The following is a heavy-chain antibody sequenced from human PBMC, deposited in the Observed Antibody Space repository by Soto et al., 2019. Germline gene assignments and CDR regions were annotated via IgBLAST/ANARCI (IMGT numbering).Heavy chain of an antibody. V-gene: IGHV4-34*01. Sequence: SETLSLTCAVYGGSFSGYYWNWLRQPPGEGLEWIGKIDQSGSTNYNPSLKSRVTMSVDTSRSQFSLKLTSVTAMDTAVYYCARSQTTVTSYDYWGQGTLVTVSS. CDR1: GGSFSGYY. CDR3: ARSQTTVTSYDY. D-gene: IGHD4-17*01. CDR2: IDQSGST. J-gene: IGHJ4*02.